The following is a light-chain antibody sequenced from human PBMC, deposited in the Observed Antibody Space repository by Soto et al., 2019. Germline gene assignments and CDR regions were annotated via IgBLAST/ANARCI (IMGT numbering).Light chain of an antibody. Sequence: QSVLTQPPSVSRAPGQRVTISCTGSSSNIGAGFDVHWYQHLPGTAPKPLIYDNTNRPSGVPDRFSGSKSGTSASLAITGLQAEDEADYYCQSYDSSLSGWLFGGGTKVTVL. CDR2: DNT. CDR3: QSYDSSLSGWL. V-gene: IGLV1-40*01. J-gene: IGLJ2*01. CDR1: SSNIGAGFD.